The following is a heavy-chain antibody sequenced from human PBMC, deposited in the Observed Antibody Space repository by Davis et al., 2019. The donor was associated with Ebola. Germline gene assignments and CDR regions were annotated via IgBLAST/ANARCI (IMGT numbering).Heavy chain of an antibody. CDR2: IYSGGST. CDR1: GFAFSSYE. D-gene: IGHD1-26*01. J-gene: IGHJ4*02. Sequence: GGSLRLSCAASGFAFSSYEMNWVRQAPGKGLEWVSVIYSGGSTYYADSVKGRFTISRDNAKNSLYLQMNSLRADDTAVYYCARAYIGSVDYWGQGTLVTVSS. V-gene: IGHV3-53*01. CDR3: ARAYIGSVDY.